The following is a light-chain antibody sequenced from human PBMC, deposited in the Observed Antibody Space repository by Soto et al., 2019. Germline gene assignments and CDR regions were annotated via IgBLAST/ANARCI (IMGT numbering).Light chain of an antibody. V-gene: IGKV3-20*01. CDR1: QSVSSNY. CDR2: SAS. CDR3: QQYGGSPRVT. J-gene: IGKJ4*01. Sequence: EIVLTQSPGTLSLSPGERVTLSCRASQSVSSNYLAWYQQKPGQAPRLLIYSASSRATGIPDRFSGSGSGTVFPLTINRLEPEDFAVYYCQQYGGSPRVTFGGGTKVEIK.